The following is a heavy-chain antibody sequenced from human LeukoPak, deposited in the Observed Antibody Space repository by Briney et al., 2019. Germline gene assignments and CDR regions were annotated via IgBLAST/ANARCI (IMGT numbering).Heavy chain of an antibody. V-gene: IGHV3-30*18. CDR1: GFTFSTYA. D-gene: IGHD3-22*01. J-gene: IGHJ4*02. Sequence: GGSLRVLCAASGFTFSTYAMHWVRQAPGKGLEWVAVTSYDGSNSYYADSVKGRFTISRDNSENTLYLQMDSLRTEDTAVYYCAKQYRSRYYYDSSPYVYWGQGTLVTVSS. CDR3: AKQYRSRYYYDSSPYVY. CDR2: TSYDGSNS.